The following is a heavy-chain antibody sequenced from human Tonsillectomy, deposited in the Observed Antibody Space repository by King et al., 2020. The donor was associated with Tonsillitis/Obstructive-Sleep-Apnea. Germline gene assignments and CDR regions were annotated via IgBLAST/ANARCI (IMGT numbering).Heavy chain of an antibody. J-gene: IGHJ6*02. V-gene: IGHV3-21*01. CDR3: VGDGGGYYYYGMDV. D-gene: IGHD2-15*01. CDR1: GFIFSSYS. CDR2: ITSSSISI. Sequence: VQLVESGGGLVKPGGSLRLSCAASGFIFSSYSMNWVRQAPGKGLEWVSSITSSSISIYYADSVKGRVTISRDNAQNSLYLQMNSLRVEDTAVYYCVGDGGGYYYYGMDVWGQGTTVTVSS.